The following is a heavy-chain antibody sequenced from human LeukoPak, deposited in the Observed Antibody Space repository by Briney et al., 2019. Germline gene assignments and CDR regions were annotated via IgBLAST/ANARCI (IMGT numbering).Heavy chain of an antibody. J-gene: IGHJ4*02. CDR3: ARGVGLKYYFDS. V-gene: IGHV4-4*07. Sequence: PSETLSLTCTVSGDGIHNFYCNWIRHPAGKGLEWIGRIYSTGSTNYNPSLRSRVTMSVDTSKNQFSLKLSSVAAADTAIYYCARGVGLKYYFDSWGQGTLVTVSS. CDR2: IYSTGST. D-gene: IGHD3-16*01. CDR1: GDGIHNFY.